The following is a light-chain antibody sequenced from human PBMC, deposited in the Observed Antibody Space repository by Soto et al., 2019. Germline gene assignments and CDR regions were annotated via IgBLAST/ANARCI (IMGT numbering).Light chain of an antibody. Sequence: QSALTQPASVSGSPGQSITISCTGTSSDVGGYNFVSWYHQHPGKAPKLLIYAVTNRPSGISNRFSGSKSGNTASLPISGLQAEDEADYYCTSYTSSSTLVFGGATQLTVL. CDR3: TSYTSSSTLV. CDR2: AVT. J-gene: IGLJ2*01. CDR1: SSDVGGYNF. V-gene: IGLV2-14*01.